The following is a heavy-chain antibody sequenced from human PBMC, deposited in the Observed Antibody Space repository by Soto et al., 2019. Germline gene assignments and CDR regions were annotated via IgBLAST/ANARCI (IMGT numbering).Heavy chain of an antibody. CDR1: GYTLTSYD. Sequence: ASVKVSCKASGYTLTSYDINWVRQATGQGLEWMGWMNPNSGNTGYAQKFQGRVTMTRNTSISTAYMELSSLRSEDTAVYYCARGDYDFWSGYSRPYYYYGMDVWGQGTTVTVSS. V-gene: IGHV1-8*01. CDR3: ARGDYDFWSGYSRPYYYYGMDV. D-gene: IGHD3-3*01. J-gene: IGHJ6*02. CDR2: MNPNSGNT.